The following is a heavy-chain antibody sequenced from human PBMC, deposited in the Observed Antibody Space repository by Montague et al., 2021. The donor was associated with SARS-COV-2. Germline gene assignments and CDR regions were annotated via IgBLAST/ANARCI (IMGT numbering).Heavy chain of an antibody. J-gene: IGHJ4*02. CDR1: GFSLSTSGMC. CDR2: IDWDDDK. V-gene: IGHV2-70*11. CDR3: ARSSVVRGVSLDY. Sequence: PALVKPTQTLTLTCTFSGFSLSTSGMCVSWIRQPPGKALGWLARIDWDDDKHYSTSLKTRLTISKDTSKNQVVLTMTNMDPVDTATYYCARSSVVRGVSLDYWGQGTLVIVSS. D-gene: IGHD3-10*01.